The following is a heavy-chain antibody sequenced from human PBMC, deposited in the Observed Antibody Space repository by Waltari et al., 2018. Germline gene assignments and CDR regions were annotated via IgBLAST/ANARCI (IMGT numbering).Heavy chain of an antibody. V-gene: IGHV4-59*01. J-gene: IGHJ4*02. Sequence: QVQLQESGPGLVKPSETLSLTCTVSGGSISSYYWSWIRQPPGKGLGWIGYIYYSGSTNYTPSLKSRVTISVDTSKNQFSLKLSSVTAADTAVYYCARAGFEYSSSWFDYWGQGTLVTVSS. CDR1: GGSISSYY. D-gene: IGHD6-6*01. CDR2: IYYSGST. CDR3: ARAGFEYSSSWFDY.